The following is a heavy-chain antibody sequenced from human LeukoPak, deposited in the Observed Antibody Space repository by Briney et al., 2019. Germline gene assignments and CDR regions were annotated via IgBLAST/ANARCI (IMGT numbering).Heavy chain of an antibody. CDR2: ISSGGRTT. V-gene: IGHV3-48*03. CDR3: ARNNYGDS. CDR1: GLTFSSFD. Sequence: GGSLRLSCAASGLTFSSFDMNWVRQAPGKGLEWISYISSGGRTTYYADSVKGRFTISRDNAKNSLYLQMNSLRAEDTAVYYCARNNYGDSWGQGTRVTVSS. J-gene: IGHJ4*02.